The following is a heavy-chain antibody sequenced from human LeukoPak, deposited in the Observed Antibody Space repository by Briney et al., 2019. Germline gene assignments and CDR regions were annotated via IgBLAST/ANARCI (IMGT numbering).Heavy chain of an antibody. CDR3: ARDPPYYDFWSGYLPYYHGMDV. CDR2: MNPNSGNT. V-gene: IGHV1-8*01. Sequence: ASVKVSCKASGYTFTSYDINWVRQATGQGLEWMGWMNPNSGNTGYAQKLQGRVTMTTDTSTSTAYMELRSLRSDDTAVYYCARDPPYYDFWSGYLPYYHGMDVWGQGTTVTVSS. CDR1: GYTFTSYD. D-gene: IGHD3-3*01. J-gene: IGHJ6*02.